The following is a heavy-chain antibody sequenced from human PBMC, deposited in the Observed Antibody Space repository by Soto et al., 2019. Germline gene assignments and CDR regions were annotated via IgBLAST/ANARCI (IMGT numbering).Heavy chain of an antibody. J-gene: IGHJ4*02. CDR2: ISTSGGST. CDR3: ARGQMTSTY. D-gene: IGHD2-21*02. CDR1: GFIFSTYA. Sequence: GGSLRLSCAASGFIFSTYAMSWVRQAPGKGLEWVSTISTSGGSTHYADSVTGRFTISRDNTRSTLYLQMNSLRVDDTAVYYCARGQMTSTYWGQGSLVTVSS. V-gene: IGHV3-23*01.